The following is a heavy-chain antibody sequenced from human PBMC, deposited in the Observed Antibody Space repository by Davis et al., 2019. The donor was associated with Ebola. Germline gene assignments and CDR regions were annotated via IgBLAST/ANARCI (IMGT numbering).Heavy chain of an antibody. CDR2: IYYSGST. D-gene: IGHD6-19*01. CDR1: GGSIISSSSY. CDR3: ARLSSGWLFDY. V-gene: IGHV4-39*01. J-gene: IGHJ4*02. Sequence: MPSETLSLTCTVSGGSIISSSSYWGWIRQPPRKGLEWIGSIYYSGSTYYNPSLKSRVTISVDTSKNQFSLKLSSVTAADTAVYYCARLSSGWLFDYWGQGTLVTVSS.